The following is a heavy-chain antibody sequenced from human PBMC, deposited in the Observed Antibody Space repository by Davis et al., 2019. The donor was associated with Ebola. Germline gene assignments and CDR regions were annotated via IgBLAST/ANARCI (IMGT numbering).Heavy chain of an antibody. CDR1: GFTFSSYA. V-gene: IGHV3-74*01. CDR2: INSDGSST. D-gene: IGHD3-16*02. J-gene: IGHJ4*02. CDR3: ARVITFGGVIVPYFDY. Sequence: GESLKISCAASGFTFSSYAMSWVRQAPGKGLVWVSRINSDGSSTSYADSVKGRFTISRDTSKNTLYLQMNSLRPEDTAVYYCARVITFGGVIVPYFDYWGQGTLVTVSS.